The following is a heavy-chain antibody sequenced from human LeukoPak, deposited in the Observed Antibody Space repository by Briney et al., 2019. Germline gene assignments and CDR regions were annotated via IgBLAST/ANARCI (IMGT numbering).Heavy chain of an antibody. D-gene: IGHD2-2*02. CDR1: GYTFTSYG. J-gene: IGHJ6*03. CDR2: ISAYNGNT. Sequence: ASVKVSCKASGYTFTSYGISWVRQAPGQGLEWMGWISAYNGNTNYAQKLQGRVTMTTDTSTSTAYMELRSLRSDDTAVYYCARTVVVPAAIPAYYYMDVWGKGTTVTVSS. V-gene: IGHV1-18*01. CDR3: ARTVVVPAAIPAYYYMDV.